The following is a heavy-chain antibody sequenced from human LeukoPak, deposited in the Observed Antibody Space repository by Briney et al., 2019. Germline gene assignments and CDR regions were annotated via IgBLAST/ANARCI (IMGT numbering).Heavy chain of an antibody. J-gene: IGHJ4*02. Sequence: SETLSLTCTVSGGAISNYFWSWIRQPPGKGLEWIGYITYSGSTDHNPSLKSRVTISVDASKNQFSLKLTSVTAADTAVYYCVRHTTSGWYQVVYWGQGTLVTVSS. CDR3: VRHTTSGWYQVVY. D-gene: IGHD6-19*01. CDR2: ITYSGST. V-gene: IGHV4-59*01. CDR1: GGAISNYF.